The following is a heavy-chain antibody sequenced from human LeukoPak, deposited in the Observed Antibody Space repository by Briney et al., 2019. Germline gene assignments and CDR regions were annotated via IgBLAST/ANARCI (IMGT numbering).Heavy chain of an antibody. Sequence: GGSLRLSCAASGITVSSNYMSWVRQAPGKGLEWVSVIYSGGSTYYADSVKGRFTISRDNSKNTLYLQMNSLRAEDTAVYYCAKYYYDSSGYYKGGDYWGQGTLVTVSS. V-gene: IGHV3-66*01. D-gene: IGHD3-22*01. CDR2: IYSGGST. CDR3: AKYYYDSSGYYKGGDY. CDR1: GITVSSNY. J-gene: IGHJ4*02.